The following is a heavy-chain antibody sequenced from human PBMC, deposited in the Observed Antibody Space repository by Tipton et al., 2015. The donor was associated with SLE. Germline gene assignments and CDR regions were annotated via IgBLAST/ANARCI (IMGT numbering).Heavy chain of an antibody. CDR1: GGSISSSSYY. CDR3: ARSDSSSSRWYFDL. CDR2: IYYSGST. J-gene: IGHJ2*01. D-gene: IGHD6-6*01. V-gene: IGHV4-39*01. Sequence: TLSLTCTVSGGSISSSSYYWGWIRQPPGKGLEWIGSIYYSGSTYYNPSLKSRVTISVDTSKNQFSLKLSSVTAADTAVYYCARSDSSSSRWYFDLWGRGTLVTVSS.